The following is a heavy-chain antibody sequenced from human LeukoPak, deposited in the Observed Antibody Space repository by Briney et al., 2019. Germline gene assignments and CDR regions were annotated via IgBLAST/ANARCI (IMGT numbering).Heavy chain of an antibody. CDR3: AKGGGWFDP. CDR2: ISATSGST. V-gene: IGHV3-23*01. CDR1: GFTFSSSA. Sequence: VGSLRLSCAASGFTFSSSAMSWVRQAPGQGLEWFSTISATSGSTYYAVSVKGRFTISRDDSENTLYLQMNSLRAEDTAVYYWAKGGGWFDPWGQGTLVTVSS. J-gene: IGHJ5*02. D-gene: IGHD2-15*01.